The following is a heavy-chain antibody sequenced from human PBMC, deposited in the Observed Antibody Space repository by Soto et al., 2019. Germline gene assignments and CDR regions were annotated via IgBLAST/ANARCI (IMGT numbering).Heavy chain of an antibody. J-gene: IGHJ5*01. D-gene: IGHD2-2*01. V-gene: IGHV3-21*06. CDR2: ISSSTSYV. CDR3: ARDPSEGRVGNWFES. Sequence: EVHLVESGGGLVKPGGSLRLSCAASGFTFSRYGMNWLRQAPGKGLEWVAPISSSTSYVYYADSVKGRFSTSRDNAKNILYLEMYALRSEDTAVYYCARDPSEGRVGNWFESWGQGTLVTVSS. CDR1: GFTFSRYG.